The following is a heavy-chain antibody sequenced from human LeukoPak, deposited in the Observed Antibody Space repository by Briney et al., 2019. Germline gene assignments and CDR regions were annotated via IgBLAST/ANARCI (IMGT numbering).Heavy chain of an antibody. CDR2: IRYDGSNK. CDR3: AKDTTPPTAGFDP. Sequence: GGSLRLSCAASGFTFSSYGMHSVRQAPGKGLEWVAFIRYDGSNKYYADSVKGRFTISRDNSKNTLYLQMNSLRAEDTAVYYCAKDTTPPTAGFDPWGQGTLVTVSS. CDR1: GFTFSSYG. V-gene: IGHV3-30*02. J-gene: IGHJ5*02. D-gene: IGHD6-25*01.